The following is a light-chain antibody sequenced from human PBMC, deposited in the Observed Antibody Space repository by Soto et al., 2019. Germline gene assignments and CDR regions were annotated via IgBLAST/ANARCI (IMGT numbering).Light chain of an antibody. CDR2: GAS. CDR3: QQYGSSPWT. CDR1: QSISSN. J-gene: IGKJ1*01. Sequence: EIVMTQSPTILSVSPGERATLSCRASQSISSNLAWYQQKPGQPPRLLIYGASSRATGIPDRFSGSGSGTDFTLTISRLEPEDFAVYYCQQYGSSPWTFGQGTKVDIK. V-gene: IGKV3-20*01.